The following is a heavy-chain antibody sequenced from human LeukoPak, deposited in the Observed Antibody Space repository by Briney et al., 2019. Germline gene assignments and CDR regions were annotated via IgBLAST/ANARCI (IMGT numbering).Heavy chain of an antibody. V-gene: IGHV4-34*01. CDR2: INHSGST. CDR3: ARSYVVVTAILWFDP. CDR1: GGSFSGYY. Sequence: SETLSLTCAVYGGSFSGYYWSWIREPPGTGLEWIGEINHSGSTNYNPSLKSRVTISVDTSKNQFSLKLSSVTAADTAVYYCARSYVVVTAILWFDPWGQGTLVTVSS. D-gene: IGHD2-21*02. J-gene: IGHJ5*02.